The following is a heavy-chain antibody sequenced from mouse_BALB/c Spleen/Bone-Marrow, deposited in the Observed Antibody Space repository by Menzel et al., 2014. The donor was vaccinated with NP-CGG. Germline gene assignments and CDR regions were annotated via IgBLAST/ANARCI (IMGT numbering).Heavy chain of an antibody. V-gene: IGHV1S81*02. CDR3: ARGSPY. D-gene: IGHD6-2*01. CDR2: INPGNGGT. CDR1: GYTFTNYY. Sequence: QVQLQQPGAELVKPGAPVKLSCKTSGYTFTNYYIYWVKQRPGQGLEWIGEINPGNGGTNFNERFKSKATLTVDESSTTAYILRTSLTSEDSAVYYCARGSPYWGQGTLVTVSA. J-gene: IGHJ3*01.